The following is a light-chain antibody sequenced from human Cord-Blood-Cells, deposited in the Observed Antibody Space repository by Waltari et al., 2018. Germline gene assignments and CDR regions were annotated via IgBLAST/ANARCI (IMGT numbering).Light chain of an antibody. J-gene: IGKJ4*01. CDR1: QSISRY. CDR2: AAS. Sequence: DIQMTQSPSPLSSSVGDRITIPCRARQSISRYLNWYQQKPGKAPKLLIYAASSLQSGVPSRFSGSGSGTDFTLTISSLQPEDFATYYCQQCYSTPPTFGGGTKGEI. CDR3: QQCYSTPPT. V-gene: IGKV1-39*01.